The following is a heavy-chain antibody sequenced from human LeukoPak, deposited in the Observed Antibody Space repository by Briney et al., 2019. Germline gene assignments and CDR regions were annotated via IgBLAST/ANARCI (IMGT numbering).Heavy chain of an antibody. J-gene: IGHJ4*02. D-gene: IGHD3-22*01. CDR2: FDPEDGET. Sequence: ASVKVSCKVSGYTLTELSMHWVRQAPGKGLEWMGGFDPEDGETIYAQKFQARVTMTEDTSTDTAYMELSSLRSEDTAVYYCATTPYYYDSSGSGYYWGQGTLVTVSS. V-gene: IGHV1-24*01. CDR3: ATTPYYYDSSGSGYY. CDR1: GYTLTELS.